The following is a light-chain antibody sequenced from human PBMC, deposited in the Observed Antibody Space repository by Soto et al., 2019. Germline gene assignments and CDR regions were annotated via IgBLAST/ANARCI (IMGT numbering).Light chain of an antibody. CDR3: QQRSNWPLT. CDR2: DAS. CDR1: QSVSSY. V-gene: IGKV3-11*01. J-gene: IGKJ4*01. Sequence: EIVLTQSPATLSLSPGEIATLSCRASQSVSSYLAWYQQKPGQAPRLLIYDASNRATGIPARFSGSGSGTDFTLTISSLEPEDVAVYYCQQRSNWPLTFGGGTKVDIK.